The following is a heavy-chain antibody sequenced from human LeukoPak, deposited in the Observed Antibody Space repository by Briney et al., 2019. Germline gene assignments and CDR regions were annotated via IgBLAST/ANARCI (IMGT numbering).Heavy chain of an antibody. J-gene: IGHJ6*04. CDR1: GYDFSIYW. D-gene: IGHD4-17*01. V-gene: IGHV5-51*01. CDR3: ARAWNADYPPDDYYCYV. CDR2: IYAGDSDA. Sequence: KSGESLKISCQGPGYDFSIYWLGWVRQMPGQGLEWLGIIYAGDSDARYSPSFEGQVTLSADTSTNTAFLQWNSLKSSDTGTYFCARAWNADYPPDDYYCYVCGKGTTVTVSS.